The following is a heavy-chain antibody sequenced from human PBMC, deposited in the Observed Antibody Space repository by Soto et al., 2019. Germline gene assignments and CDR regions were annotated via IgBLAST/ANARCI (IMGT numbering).Heavy chain of an antibody. D-gene: IGHD3-10*01. Sequence: EVQLLESGGGMVQPGGSLRLSCAASGFTFSSYAMSWVRQAPGKGLEWVSAISGSGGSTYYADSVKGRFTISRDNPKNTLYLQMNSLRAEDTAVYYCAKDLWAMVRGEWDYWGQGTLVTVSS. CDR1: GFTFSSYA. CDR2: ISGSGGST. CDR3: AKDLWAMVRGEWDY. J-gene: IGHJ4*02. V-gene: IGHV3-23*01.